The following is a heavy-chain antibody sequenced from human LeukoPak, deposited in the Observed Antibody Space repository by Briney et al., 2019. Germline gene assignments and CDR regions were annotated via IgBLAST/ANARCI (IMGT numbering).Heavy chain of an antibody. Sequence: ASVKVSCKASGYTFTGYYMHWLRQAPGQGLEWMGWISAYNINTKYAQNLQGRVTVATDTSTTTAYMELRSLTSDDTAVYYCARDTCSGGSCYPGGWFDPWGQGTLVTVSS. CDR3: ARDTCSGGSCYPGGWFDP. J-gene: IGHJ5*02. D-gene: IGHD2-15*01. V-gene: IGHV1-18*04. CDR2: ISAYNINT. CDR1: GYTFTGYY.